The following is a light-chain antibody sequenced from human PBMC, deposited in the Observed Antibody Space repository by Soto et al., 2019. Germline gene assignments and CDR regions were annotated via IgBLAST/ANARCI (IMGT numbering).Light chain of an antibody. J-gene: IGKJ1*01. CDR2: GAS. V-gene: IGKV3-20*01. Sequence: EIVLTQSPGTLSLSPGERATLSCRASQSVTSNYLAWYQQKPGQAPRLLIFGASSRDTGIPDKFSGSGAGTEFTLTISRLEPDDFAVDYCQRYGGPSWTFGQGTKVDIK. CDR3: QRYGGPSWT. CDR1: QSVTSNY.